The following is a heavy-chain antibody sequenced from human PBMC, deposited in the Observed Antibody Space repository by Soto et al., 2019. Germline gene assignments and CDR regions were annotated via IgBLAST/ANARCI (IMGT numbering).Heavy chain of an antibody. Sequence: GSLRLSCAASGFTFSSYSMNWVRQAPGKGLEWVSYISSSSSTIYYADSVKGRFTISRDNAKNSLYLQMNSLRAEDTAVYYCAGTNDYGDYYRAFDISGQGTMVTVSS. CDR2: ISSSSSTI. CDR3: AGTNDYGDYYRAFDI. V-gene: IGHV3-48*01. D-gene: IGHD4-17*01. CDR1: GFTFSSYS. J-gene: IGHJ3*02.